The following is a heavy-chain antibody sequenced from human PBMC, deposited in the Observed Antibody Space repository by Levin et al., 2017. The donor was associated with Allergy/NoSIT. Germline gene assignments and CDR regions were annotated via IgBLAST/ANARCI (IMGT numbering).Heavy chain of an antibody. D-gene: IGHD5-12*01. J-gene: IGHJ3*02. V-gene: IGHV4-31*03. CDR2: IYYSGST. CDR3: ARDYSGYDVGNGAFDI. Sequence: SETLSLTCTVSGGSISSGGYYWSWIRQHPGKGLEWIGYIYYSGSTYYNPSLKSRVTISVDTSKNQFSLKLSSVTAADTAVYYCARDYSGYDVGNGAFDIWGQGTMVTVSS. CDR1: GGSISSGGYY.